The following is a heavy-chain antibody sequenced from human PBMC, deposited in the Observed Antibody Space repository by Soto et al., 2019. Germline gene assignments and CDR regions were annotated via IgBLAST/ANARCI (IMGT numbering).Heavy chain of an antibody. CDR2: IKSKTDGGTT. V-gene: IGHV3-15*01. CDR1: GFTFKNAW. Sequence: EVQLVESGGGLVKPGGSLRLSCAASGFTFKNAWMNWVRQAPGKGLEWVGRIKSKTDGGTTDYAAPVKGRFNISRDDSTNTVYLQMNSLKTEDSAVYYCSTSVVVVVAATLGQFWGQGTLVTVSS. J-gene: IGHJ4*02. CDR3: STSVVVVVAATLGQF. D-gene: IGHD2-15*01.